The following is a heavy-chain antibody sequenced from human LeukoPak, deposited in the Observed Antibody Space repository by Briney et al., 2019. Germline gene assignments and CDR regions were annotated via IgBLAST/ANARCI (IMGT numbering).Heavy chain of an antibody. CDR3: ASGVLSRDYVWGSASFFDY. D-gene: IGHD3-16*01. CDR2: INHSEST. J-gene: IGHJ4*02. CDR1: GGSFSGYY. V-gene: IGHV4-34*01. Sequence: SETLSLTCAVYGGSFSGYYWSWIRQPPGKGLEWIGEINHSESTNYNPSLKSRVTISVDTPKNQFSLKLSSVTAADTAVYYCASGVLSRDYVWGSASFFDYWGQGTLVTVSS.